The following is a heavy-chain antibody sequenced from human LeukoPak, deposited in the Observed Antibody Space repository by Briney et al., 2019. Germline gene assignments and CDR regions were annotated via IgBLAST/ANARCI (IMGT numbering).Heavy chain of an antibody. D-gene: IGHD3/OR15-3a*01. V-gene: IGHV3-7*04. CDR2: IKQDGSEK. J-gene: IGHJ4*02. CDR1: GFTFSSYA. Sequence: GRSLRLSCAASGFTFSSYAMHWVRQAPGKGLEWVASIKQDGSEKYYVDSVKGRFTISRDNAKNSLYLQINSLRVEDTALYYCARAWTGSGPGDCWGQGTLVNVSS. CDR3: ARAWTGSGPGDC.